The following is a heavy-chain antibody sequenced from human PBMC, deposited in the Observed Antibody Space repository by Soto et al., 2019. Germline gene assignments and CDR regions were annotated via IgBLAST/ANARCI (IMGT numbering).Heavy chain of an antibody. V-gene: IGHV4-34*01. CDR2: INHSGST. Sequence: QVQLQQWGAGLLKPSETLSLTCAVYGGSFSGYYWSWIRQPPGKGLEWIGEINHSGSTNYNPSLKSRVTISVDTSKNQFSLKLSSVTAADTAVYYCASTANSSGYYYRRHGEYFQHWGQGTLVTVSS. D-gene: IGHD3-22*01. J-gene: IGHJ1*01. CDR3: ASTANSSGYYYRRHGEYFQH. CDR1: GGSFSGYY.